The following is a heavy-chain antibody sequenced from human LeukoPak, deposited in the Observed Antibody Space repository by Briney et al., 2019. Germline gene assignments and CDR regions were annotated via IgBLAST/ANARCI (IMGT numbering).Heavy chain of an antibody. D-gene: IGHD5-24*01. CDR2: INPSGTGT. J-gene: IGHJ5*02. V-gene: IGHV1-46*01. CDR3: ATDHSMANTAWWFDP. Sequence: ASVKVTCKASGYTITNNYMHWVRQAPGQGLEWMGVINPSGTGTSYAQKFQGRITMSRDTSTSTVYMELSSLRSEDTAFYYCATDHSMANTAWWFDPWGQGTLVTVSS. CDR1: GYTITNNY.